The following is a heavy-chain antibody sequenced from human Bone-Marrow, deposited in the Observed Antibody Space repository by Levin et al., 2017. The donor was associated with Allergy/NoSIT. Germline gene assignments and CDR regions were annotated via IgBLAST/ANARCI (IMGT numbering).Heavy chain of an antibody. Sequence: GGSLRLSCAASGFTFTSYAMSWVSQAPGKGLEWVSGISGSGDSTYYADSVKGRFTISRDYSKNTLYLQMNSLRAEDTAIYYCAKNRQWLAPKNFDYWGQGTLVTVSS. CDR2: ISGSGDST. CDR1: GFTFTSYA. D-gene: IGHD6-19*01. J-gene: IGHJ4*02. CDR3: AKNRQWLAPKNFDY. V-gene: IGHV3-23*01.